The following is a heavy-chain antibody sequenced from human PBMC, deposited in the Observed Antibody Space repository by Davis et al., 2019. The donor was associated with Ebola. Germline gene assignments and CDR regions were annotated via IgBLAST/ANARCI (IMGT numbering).Heavy chain of an antibody. J-gene: IGHJ6*02. CDR2: IKQDGSEK. Sequence: PGGSLRLSCEASGFTSRTYWMSWVRQTAGKGLEWVAKIKQDGSEKNYVDSLEGRFTISRDNAKDSLSLNMNGLRQDDTAVYYCARRIKGSGRGGVDVWGQGTSVTVSS. V-gene: IGHV3-7*01. CDR3: ARRIKGSGRGGVDV. D-gene: IGHD2-15*01. CDR1: GFTSRTYW.